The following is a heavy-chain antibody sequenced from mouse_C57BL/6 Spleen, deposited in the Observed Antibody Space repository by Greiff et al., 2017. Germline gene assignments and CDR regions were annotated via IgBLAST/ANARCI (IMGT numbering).Heavy chain of an antibody. CDR3: ARKWYYFDY. V-gene: IGHV1-55*01. CDR1: GYTFTSYW. D-gene: IGHD1-3*01. Sequence: QVQLQPPGAELVKPGASVKMSCKASGYTFTSYWIPWVKQRPGPGLEWICDIYPGSGSTNYHETFTSKAPLTVDTSSSTAYMQLSSLTAEDYAVYYCARKWYYFDYWGQGTTLTVSS. CDR2: IYPGSGST. J-gene: IGHJ2*01.